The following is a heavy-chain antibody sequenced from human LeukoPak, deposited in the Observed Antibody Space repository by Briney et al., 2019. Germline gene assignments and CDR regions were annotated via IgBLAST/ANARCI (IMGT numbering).Heavy chain of an antibody. CDR1: GGPFISYT. CDR2: IFPIIDMA. J-gene: IGHJ3*02. CDR3: ARGRGEMATIKGCAFDI. D-gene: IGHD5-24*01. V-gene: IGHV1-69*02. Sequence: ASVKVSCKASGGPFISYTINWVRLVPGQGLEWMGRIFPIIDMANYAQKFHGRVTIIADKSTNTAYMELSSLRPEDTAVYYCARGRGEMATIKGCAFDIWGQGTMVTVSS.